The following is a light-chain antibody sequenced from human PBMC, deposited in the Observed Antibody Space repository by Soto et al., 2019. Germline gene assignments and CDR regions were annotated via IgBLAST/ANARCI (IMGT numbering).Light chain of an antibody. CDR1: ETVRSN. V-gene: IGKV3D-15*01. CDR2: AAS. J-gene: IGKJ5*01. CDR3: RLYDTSPPVT. Sequence: RVMTQSPDTLSVSPGERATLSCRASETVRSNLAWYQQKPGQAPRLLIYAASTRATGIPARFIGNGSGTEFTLTISSLQSEDFAVYYCRLYDTSPPVTFGQGTRLEI.